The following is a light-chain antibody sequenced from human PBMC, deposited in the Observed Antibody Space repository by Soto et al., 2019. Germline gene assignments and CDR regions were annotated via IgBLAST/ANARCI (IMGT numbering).Light chain of an antibody. CDR2: KES. J-gene: IGKJ2*01. CDR3: QQYDSYPYT. CDR1: QSITTY. Sequence: DIQMTQSPSTLSASVGDRVTITCRASQSITTYLAWYQQKPGKAPKLLIYKESSLESGVPSRLSGSGYGTEFTLTLSSLQPDDFATYYCQQYDSYPYTFGQGTKLEIK. V-gene: IGKV1-5*03.